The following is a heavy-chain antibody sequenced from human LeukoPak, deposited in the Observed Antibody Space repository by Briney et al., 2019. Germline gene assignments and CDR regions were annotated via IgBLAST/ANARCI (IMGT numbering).Heavy chain of an antibody. CDR1: GGSISSYY. CDR3: ARGRYDKGQYYFDY. D-gene: IGHD3-22*01. Sequence: PSETLSLTCTVSGGSISSYYWTWIRQPPGRGLEWIGYIYYSGSTNYNPSLKSRVTISVDTSKNQFSLKLSSVTAADTAVYYCARGRYDKGQYYFDYWGQGTLVTVSS. V-gene: IGHV4-59*01. CDR2: IYYSGST. J-gene: IGHJ4*02.